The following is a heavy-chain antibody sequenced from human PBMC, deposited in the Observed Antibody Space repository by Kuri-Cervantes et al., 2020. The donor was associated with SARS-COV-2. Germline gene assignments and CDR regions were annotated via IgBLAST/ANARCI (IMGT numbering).Heavy chain of an antibody. Sequence: SETLSLTCTVSGGSISSGSYHWGWIRQPPGKGLEWIASISYSGSDYYSPSLKGRVTVSVDTSRNQFSLKLSSVTAADTAVNFCASLPYNFWIGYRMEGYYHRGMDVWGQGTTVTVSS. D-gene: IGHD3-3*01. CDR1: GGSISSGSYH. J-gene: IGHJ6*02. CDR3: ASLPYNFWIGYRMEGYYHRGMDV. CDR2: ISYSGSD. V-gene: IGHV4-39*01.